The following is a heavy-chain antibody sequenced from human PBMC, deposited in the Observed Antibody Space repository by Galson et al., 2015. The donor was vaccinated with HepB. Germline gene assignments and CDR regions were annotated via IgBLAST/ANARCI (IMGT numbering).Heavy chain of an antibody. CDR1: GFTFSNAW. J-gene: IGHJ4*02. CDR2: IKSKTDGGTT. Sequence: SLRLSCAASGFTFSNAWMSWVRQAPGKGLEWVGRIKSKTDGGTTDYAAPVKGRFTISRDDSKNTLYLQMNSLKTEDTAVYYCTTPHVDLDIVATIREGRFDYWGQGTLVTVSS. D-gene: IGHD5-12*01. V-gene: IGHV3-15*01. CDR3: TTPHVDLDIVATIREGRFDY.